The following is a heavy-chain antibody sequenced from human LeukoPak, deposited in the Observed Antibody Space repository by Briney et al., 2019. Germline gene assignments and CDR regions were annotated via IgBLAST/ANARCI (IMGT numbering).Heavy chain of an antibody. V-gene: IGHV3-30-3*01. CDR3: AREYSGSYTVDY. D-gene: IGHD1-26*01. CDR1: GFTFSSYA. Sequence: PGGSLRLSCAASGFTFSSYAMHWVRQAPGKGLEWVAVISYDGSNKYYADFVKGRFTISRDNSKNTLYLQMNSLRAEDTAVYYCAREYSGSYTVDYWGQGTLVTVSS. J-gene: IGHJ4*02. CDR2: ISYDGSNK.